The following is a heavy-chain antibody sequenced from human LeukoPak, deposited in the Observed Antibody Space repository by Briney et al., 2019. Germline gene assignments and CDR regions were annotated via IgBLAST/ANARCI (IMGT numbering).Heavy chain of an antibody. V-gene: IGHV4-59*08. Sequence: SETLSLTCTVSGGSISSYYWSWIRQPPGKGLEWTGYIYYSGSTNYNPSLKSRVTISVDTSKNQFSLKLSSVTAADTAVYYCARGHNENNYKSTIDVWGQGTMVTVSS. CDR1: GGSISSYY. D-gene: IGHD1/OR15-1a*01. J-gene: IGHJ3*01. CDR2: IYYSGST. CDR3: ARGHNENNYKSTIDV.